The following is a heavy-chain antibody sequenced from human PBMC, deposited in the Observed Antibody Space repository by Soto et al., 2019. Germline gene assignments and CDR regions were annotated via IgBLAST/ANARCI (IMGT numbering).Heavy chain of an antibody. J-gene: IGHJ6*03. V-gene: IGHV4-59*01. D-gene: IGHD4-17*01. CDR2: IYYSGST. CDR3: ASMTTVTTFLTYYYYMDV. CDR1: GGSISSYY. Sequence: SETLSLTCTVSGGSISSYYWSWIRQPPGKGLEWIGYIYYSGSTNYNPSLKSRVTISVDTSKNQFSLKLSSVTAADTAVYYCASMTTVTTFLTYYYYMDVWGKGTTVTVSS.